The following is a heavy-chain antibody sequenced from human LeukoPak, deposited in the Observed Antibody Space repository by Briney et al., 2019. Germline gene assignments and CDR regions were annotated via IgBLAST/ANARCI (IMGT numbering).Heavy chain of an antibody. V-gene: IGHV4-34*01. Sequence: SETLSLTCAVYGGSFSGYYWSWVRQPPGKGLEWIWEINHSGSTNYNPSLKSRVAISVDTSKNQSSLKLSSVTAADTAVYYCARGPRSGYSSGWRGYYFDYWGQGTLVTVSS. CDR2: INHSGST. D-gene: IGHD6-19*01. CDR3: ARGPRSGYSSGWRGYYFDY. CDR1: GGSFSGYY. J-gene: IGHJ4*02.